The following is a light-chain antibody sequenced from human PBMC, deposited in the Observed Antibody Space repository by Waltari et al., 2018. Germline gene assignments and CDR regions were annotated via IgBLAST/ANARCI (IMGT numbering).Light chain of an antibody. V-gene: IGKV3-11*01. J-gene: IGKJ5*01. CDR1: QSVSSS. CDR2: DAS. Sequence: SCRASQSVSSSLGCYQRRPGQAPRLLIYDASSRATGIPARFSGSGSGTDFTLTISSLEPEDFAVYYCQQRSKWPITFGQGTRLEIK. CDR3: QQRSKWPIT.